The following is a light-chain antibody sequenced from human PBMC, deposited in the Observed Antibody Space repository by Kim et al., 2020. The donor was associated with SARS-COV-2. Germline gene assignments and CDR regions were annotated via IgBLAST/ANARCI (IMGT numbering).Light chain of an antibody. J-gene: IGLJ3*02. CDR3: QSYDSSLSGRV. CDR1: SSNIGANFD. V-gene: IGLV1-40*01. Sequence: QSVLTQPPSVSGAPGQSVTISCTGTSSNIGANFDVHWYQHLPGTAPKLLIYSNTNRPSGVSDRFSGSKSGTSASLAISGLQAEDEAHYYCQSYDSSLSGRVFGGGTQLTVL. CDR2: SNT.